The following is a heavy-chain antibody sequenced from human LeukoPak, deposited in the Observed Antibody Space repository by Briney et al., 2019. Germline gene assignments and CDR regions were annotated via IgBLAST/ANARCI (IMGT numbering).Heavy chain of an antibody. Sequence: SVKVSCKASGGTFSSYAISWVRQAPGQGLEWMGRIIPILGIANYAQKFQGRVTITADKSTSTAYMELSSLRSEDTAVYYCARHSGSYDEGAFDIWGQGTMVTVSS. V-gene: IGHV1-69*04. D-gene: IGHD1-26*01. CDR1: GGTFSSYA. J-gene: IGHJ3*02. CDR3: ARHSGSYDEGAFDI. CDR2: IIPILGIA.